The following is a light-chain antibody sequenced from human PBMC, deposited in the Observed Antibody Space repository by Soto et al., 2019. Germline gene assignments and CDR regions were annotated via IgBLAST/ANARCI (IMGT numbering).Light chain of an antibody. CDR1: GSDVGGYNY. J-gene: IGLJ1*01. V-gene: IGLV2-14*01. Sequence: QSALNQPASVSGSPGQSITISCTGTGSDVGGYNYVSWYQQHPGKAPKLMIYDVSNRPSGVSNRFSGSKSGNTASLTISGLQAEDEAEYYCSSYSSSTTLYVFGTGTKVTVL. CDR3: SSYSSSTTLYV. CDR2: DVS.